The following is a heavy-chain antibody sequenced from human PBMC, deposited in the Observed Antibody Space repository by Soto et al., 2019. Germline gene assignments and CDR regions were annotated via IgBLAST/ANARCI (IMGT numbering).Heavy chain of an antibody. CDR2: ISGSGGST. Sequence: GGSLRLSCAASGFTFSSYAMSWVRQAPGKGLEWVSAISGSGGSTYYADSVKGRFTISRDNSKNTLYLQMNSLRAEDTAVYYCAKDFGYSYGFGYFDLWGRGTLVTVSS. J-gene: IGHJ2*01. CDR1: GFTFSSYA. D-gene: IGHD5-18*01. V-gene: IGHV3-23*01. CDR3: AKDFGYSYGFGYFDL.